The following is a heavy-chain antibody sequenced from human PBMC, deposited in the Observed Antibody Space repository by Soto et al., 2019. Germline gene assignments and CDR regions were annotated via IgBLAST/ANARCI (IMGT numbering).Heavy chain of an antibody. CDR1: GGTFSSYA. D-gene: IGHD3-22*01. Sequence: GASVKVSCKASGGTFSSYAISWVRQAPGQGLEWMGGIIPIFGKTNYAQKFQGRVTMTADESTDTAYMELSSLRSEDTAVYYCALHDYDSSGYSIGYFDYWGQGTLVTVSS. V-gene: IGHV1-69*13. CDR2: IIPIFGKT. J-gene: IGHJ4*02. CDR3: ALHDYDSSGYSIGYFDY.